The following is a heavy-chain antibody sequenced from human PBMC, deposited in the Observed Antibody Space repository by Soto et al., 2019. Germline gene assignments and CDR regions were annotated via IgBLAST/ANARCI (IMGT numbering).Heavy chain of an antibody. V-gene: IGHV4-4*07. CDR2: IYATGTT. Sequence: SETLSLTCTVSVASISGFYWSWIRKSAGKGLEWIGRIYATGTTDYNPSPKSRVMMSVDTSKKQFSLKLRSVTAADTAVYYCVRDGTKTLRDWFDPWGQGISVTVSS. D-gene: IGHD1-1*01. CDR1: VASISGFY. CDR3: VRDGTKTLRDWFDP. J-gene: IGHJ5*02.